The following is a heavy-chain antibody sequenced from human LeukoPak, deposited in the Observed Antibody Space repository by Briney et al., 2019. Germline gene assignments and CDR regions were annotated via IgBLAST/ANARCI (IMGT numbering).Heavy chain of an antibody. CDR3: ARSYYYDYVWGSYRSDAFDI. CDR1: GYTFPNYG. D-gene: IGHD3-16*02. J-gene: IGHJ3*02. V-gene: IGHV1-18*01. Sequence: GASVKVSCRASGYTFPNYGFSWVRQAPGQGLEWMGWISAFNGNRNYAQKFQGRVTMTTDTSTSTAYMELRSLRSDDTAVYYCARSYYYDYVWGSYRSDAFDIWGQGTTVTVSS. CDR2: ISAFNGNR.